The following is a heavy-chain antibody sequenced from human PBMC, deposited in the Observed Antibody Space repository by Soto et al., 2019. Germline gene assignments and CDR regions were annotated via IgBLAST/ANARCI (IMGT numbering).Heavy chain of an antibody. CDR2: ISYAGRNE. V-gene: IGHV3-30*04. Sequence: GGALRLSXAASGFSFSSYAMHWVRQAPGKGLEWLSFISYAGRNEYYADSVKGRFTVSRDSSENTLYLQINTLKPEDTAVYYCARDGCPNGVCFNDYWGQGTLVTVSS. J-gene: IGHJ4*02. D-gene: IGHD2-8*01. CDR1: GFSFSSYA. CDR3: ARDGCPNGVCFNDY.